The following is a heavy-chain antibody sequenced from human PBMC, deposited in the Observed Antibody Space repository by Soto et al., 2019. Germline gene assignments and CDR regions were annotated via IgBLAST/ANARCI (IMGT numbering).Heavy chain of an antibody. CDR3: TRRFSDGWYSDY. V-gene: IGHV3-33*01. J-gene: IGHJ4*02. Sequence: QVQLVESGGGVVQPGRSLRLSCAASGFIFSGYGMHWVRQAPGKGLEWVAVIWYDGSNENYADSVKDRFTITRDNSKNTLYLQINSLRAEDTAVYYCTRRFSDGWYSDYWGQGTLVTVSS. CDR1: GFIFSGYG. CDR2: IWYDGSNE. D-gene: IGHD6-19*01.